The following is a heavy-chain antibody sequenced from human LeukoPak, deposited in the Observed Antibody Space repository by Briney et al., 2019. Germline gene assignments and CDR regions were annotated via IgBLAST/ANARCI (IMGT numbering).Heavy chain of an antibody. V-gene: IGHV4-59*01. CDR3: AGPGGGENYYYYGMDV. CDR1: GGSISSYY. Sequence: SETLSLTCTVSGGSISSYYWSWIRQPPGKGLKWIGYIYYSGSTNYNPSLKSRVTISVDTSKNQFSLKLSSVTAADTAVYYCAGPGGGENYYYYGMDVWGQGTTVTVSS. D-gene: IGHD2-21*01. J-gene: IGHJ6*02. CDR2: IYYSGST.